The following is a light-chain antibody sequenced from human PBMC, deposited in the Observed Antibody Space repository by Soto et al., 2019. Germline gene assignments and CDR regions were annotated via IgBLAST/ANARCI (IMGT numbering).Light chain of an antibody. J-gene: IGKJ1*01. CDR3: QHYNSYSDA. CDR2: KAS. V-gene: IGKV1-5*03. Sequence: DIQMTQSPSTLSGSVGDRVTITCRASQTISSWLAWYQQKPGKAPKLLIYKASTLKSGVTSRFSGSGSGTEFTLTIISLQPDDFATYYCQHYNSYSDAFGQGTKVELK. CDR1: QTISSW.